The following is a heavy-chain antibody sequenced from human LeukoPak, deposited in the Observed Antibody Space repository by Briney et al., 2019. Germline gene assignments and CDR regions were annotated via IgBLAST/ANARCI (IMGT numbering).Heavy chain of an antibody. CDR1: GGSISSSSYN. Sequence: SETLSLTCTVSGGSISSSSYNWGGSRNPPGRGWEWIGSIYYSGSTYYNPSLKSRVAISVDTSKNQFSLKLSSVTAADTAVYYCATLAAAGTFFDYWGQGTLVTVSS. J-gene: IGHJ4*02. CDR3: ATLAAAGTFFDY. V-gene: IGHV4-39*01. D-gene: IGHD6-13*01. CDR2: IYYSGST.